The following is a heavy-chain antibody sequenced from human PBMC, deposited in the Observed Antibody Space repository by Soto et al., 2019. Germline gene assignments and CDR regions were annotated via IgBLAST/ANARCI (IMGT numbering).Heavy chain of an antibody. CDR1: GFTFTIFA. CDR3: AKEVSLGSTVDLGY. Sequence: EVQLLESGGDLVQPGGSLRLSCAASGFTFTIFAMSWVRQSPGKGREWVSTISGSGGSAYYADALKGRCTFSRDNSMGTLYLEMKSLRVEDTAIYYCAKEVSLGSTVDLGYWGQGTLVTVSS. J-gene: IGHJ4*02. V-gene: IGHV3-23*01. CDR2: ISGSGGSA. D-gene: IGHD7-27*01.